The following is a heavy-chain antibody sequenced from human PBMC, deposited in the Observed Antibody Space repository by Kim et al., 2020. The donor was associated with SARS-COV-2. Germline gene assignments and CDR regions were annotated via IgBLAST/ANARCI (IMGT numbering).Heavy chain of an antibody. CDR1: GYAFTGYY. D-gene: IGHD3-22*01. J-gene: IGHJ6*02. Sequence: SVKVSCKASGYAFTGYYMHWVRQAPGQGLEWMGRINPNSGGTNYAQKFQGRVTMTRDTSISTAYMELSRLRSDDTVVYYCAREYYDSSGYYYGMDVWGQGTTVTVSS. CDR3: AREYYDSSGYYYGMDV. V-gene: IGHV1-2*05. CDR2: INPNSGGT.